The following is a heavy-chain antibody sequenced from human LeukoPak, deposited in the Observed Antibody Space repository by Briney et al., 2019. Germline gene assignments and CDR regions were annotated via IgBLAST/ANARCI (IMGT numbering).Heavy chain of an antibody. D-gene: IGHD2-2*02. J-gene: IGHJ3*02. CDR2: ISYDGSNK. V-gene: IGHV3-30*18. CDR1: GFTFSSYG. Sequence: GGSLRLSCAASGFTFSSYGMHWVRQAPGKGLEWVAVISYDGSNKYYADSVKGRFTISRDNSKNTLYLQMNSLRAEDTAVYYCAKDLLVNTDLGDAFDIWGQGTMVTVSS. CDR3: AKDLLVNTDLGDAFDI.